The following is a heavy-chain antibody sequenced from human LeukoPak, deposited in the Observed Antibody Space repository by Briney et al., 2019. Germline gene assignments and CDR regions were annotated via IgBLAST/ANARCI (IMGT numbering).Heavy chain of an antibody. CDR3: ARGGWGSYYDYYFDY. V-gene: IGHV4-38-2*01. CDR2: IYHSGST. CDR1: GYSISSGYY. Sequence: SETLSLTCAVSGYSISSGYYWGWIRQPPGKGLEWIGSIYHSGSTYYNPSLKSRVTISVDTSKNQFSLKLSSVTAADTAVYYCARGGWGSYYDYYFDYWGQGTLVTVSS. J-gene: IGHJ4*02. D-gene: IGHD3-10*01.